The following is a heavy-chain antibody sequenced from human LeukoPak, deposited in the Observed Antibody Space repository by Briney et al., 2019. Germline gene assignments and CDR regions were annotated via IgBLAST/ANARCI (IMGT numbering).Heavy chain of an antibody. D-gene: IGHD2-2*02. CDR1: GYSINSGYY. CDR2: IYHSGRP. CDR3: ARGGGYQLLYDAFDI. V-gene: IGHV4-38-2*02. Sequence: PSETLSLTCSVSGYSINSGYYWGWIRQPPGKGLECIGNIYHSGRPYYNPSLKSRVTISVDTSKNQFSLKLSSVTAADTAVYYCARGGGYQLLYDAFDIWGQGTMVTVSP. J-gene: IGHJ3*02.